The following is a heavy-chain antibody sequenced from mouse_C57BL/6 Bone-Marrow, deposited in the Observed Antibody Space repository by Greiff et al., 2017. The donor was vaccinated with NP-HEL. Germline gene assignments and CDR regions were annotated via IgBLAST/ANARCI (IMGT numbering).Heavy chain of an antibody. CDR2: ISYDGSN. J-gene: IGHJ2*01. V-gene: IGHV3-6*01. D-gene: IGHD1-1*01. CDR3: ARENGSSQYYFDY. Sequence: EVKLMESGPGLVKPSQSLSLTCSVTGYSITSGYYWNWIRQFPGNKLEWMGYISYDGSNNYNPSLKNRISITRDTSKNQFFLKLNSVTTEDTATYYCARENGSSQYYFDYWGQGTTLTVSS. CDR1: GYSITSGYY.